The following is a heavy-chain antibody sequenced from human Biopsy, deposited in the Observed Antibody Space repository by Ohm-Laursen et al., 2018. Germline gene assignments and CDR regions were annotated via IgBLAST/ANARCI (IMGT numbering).Heavy chain of an antibody. J-gene: IGHJ6*02. V-gene: IGHV4-34*01. D-gene: IGHD3-22*01. Sequence: SETLSLTCAVYGGSFRGYYWSWIRQPPGKGLEWIGYINHSGSTNYNPSLKSRLTISVDTSKNQFSLKVRSVTAADTAVYYCVRGVDYYDPYHYYALDVWGQGTTVTVSS. CDR1: GGSFRGYY. CDR3: VRGVDYYDPYHYYALDV. CDR2: INHSGST.